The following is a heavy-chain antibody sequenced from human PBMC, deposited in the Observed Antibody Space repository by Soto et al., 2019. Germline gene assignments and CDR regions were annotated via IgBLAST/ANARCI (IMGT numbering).Heavy chain of an antibody. CDR2: IWYDGSNK. V-gene: IGHV3-33*01. CDR3: ARDMGQGYGSTDY. J-gene: IGHJ4*02. D-gene: IGHD5-18*01. Sequence: QVQLVESGGGVVQPGRSLRLSCAASGFTFSSYGMHWVRQAPGKGLEWVAVIWYDGSNKYYADSVKGRFTISRDNSKNTLYLQVNSLRAEDTAVYYCARDMGQGYGSTDYWGQGTLVTVSS. CDR1: GFTFSSYG.